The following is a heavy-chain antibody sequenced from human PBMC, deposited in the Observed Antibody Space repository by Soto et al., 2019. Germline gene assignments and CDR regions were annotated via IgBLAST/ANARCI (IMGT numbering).Heavy chain of an antibody. CDR1: GGTFSSYA. D-gene: IGHD4-17*01. J-gene: IGHJ3*02. Sequence: GASVKVSCKASGGTFSSYAISWVRQAPGQGLEWMGGIIPIFGTANYAQKFQGRVTITADESTSTAYMELSSLRSEDTAVYYCARVNGDDYVFYAFDIWGQGTMVTVSS. CDR3: ARVNGDDYVFYAFDI. CDR2: IIPIFGTA. V-gene: IGHV1-69*13.